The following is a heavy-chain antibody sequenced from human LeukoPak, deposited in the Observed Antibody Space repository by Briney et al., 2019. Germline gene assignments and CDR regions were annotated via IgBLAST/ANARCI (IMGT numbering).Heavy chain of an antibody. CDR3: ARDDSYGDFT. CDR1: GFTFSTYS. V-gene: IGHV3-48*01. Sequence: GGSLRLSCAASGFTFSTYSMNWVRQAPGKGLEWISYISSSSSTIYYADSVKGRFTISRDNAKNSLYLQMNSLRAKDTAVYYCARDDSYGDFTWGQGTLVTVSS. CDR2: ISSSSSTI. D-gene: IGHD4-17*01. J-gene: IGHJ5*02.